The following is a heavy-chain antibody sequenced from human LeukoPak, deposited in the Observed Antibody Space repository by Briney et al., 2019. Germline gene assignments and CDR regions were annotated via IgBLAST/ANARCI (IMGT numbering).Heavy chain of an antibody. CDR2: IYTSGST. V-gene: IGHV4-4*07. Sequence: SETLSLTCTVSGGSISSYYWSWIRQPAGKGLEWIGRIYTSGSTNYNPSLKSRVTMSVDTSKNQFSLKLSSVTAADTAVYYCARDSGLTTANTFDYWGQGTLVTVSS. D-gene: IGHD4-17*01. CDR1: GGSISSYY. J-gene: IGHJ4*02. CDR3: ARDSGLTTANTFDY.